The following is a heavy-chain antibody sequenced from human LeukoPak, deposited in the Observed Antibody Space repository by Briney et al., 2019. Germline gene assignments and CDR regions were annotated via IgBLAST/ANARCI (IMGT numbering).Heavy chain of an antibody. CDR3: AHNEYSSSFDP. CDR1: GYTFTSYY. J-gene: IGHJ5*02. CDR2: INPSGGST. V-gene: IGHV1-46*01. D-gene: IGHD6-6*01. Sequence: VASVKVSCKASGYTFTSYYMHWVRQAPGQGLEWMGIINPSGGSTSYAQKFQGRVTMTRDMSTSTVYMELSSLRSDDTAVYYCAHNEYSSSFDPWGQGTLVTVSS.